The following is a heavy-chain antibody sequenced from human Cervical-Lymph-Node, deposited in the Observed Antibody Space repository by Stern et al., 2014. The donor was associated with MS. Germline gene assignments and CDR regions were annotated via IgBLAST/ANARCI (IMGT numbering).Heavy chain of an antibody. Sequence: VQLVQSGADVKKPGASVKASCKASGYTFTAYNMHWIRQAPGQALEWMGRINPKSGVTNYAQKFQDRVTMTRDTSISTVYMELSRLRSNDTAMYYCATRRGCSGGSCSSRSLDYWGQGTLVTVSS. CDR2: INPKSGVT. CDR3: ATRRGCSGGSCSSRSLDY. V-gene: IGHV1-2*06. D-gene: IGHD2-15*01. CDR1: GYTFTAYN. J-gene: IGHJ4*02.